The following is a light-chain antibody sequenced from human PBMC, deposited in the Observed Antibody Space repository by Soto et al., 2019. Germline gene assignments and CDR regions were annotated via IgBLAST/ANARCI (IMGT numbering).Light chain of an antibody. V-gene: IGLV2-11*01. Sequence: QSALTQPRSVSGSPGQSVTISCTGTSSDVGSYKDVSWYQHHPGKVPKLMIYDVSERPSGVPDRFSGSKSGNTASLTVSGLQAEDEANYYCSSYAGGNNWVFGGGTKVTVL. CDR1: SSDVGSYKD. CDR3: SSYAGGNNWV. J-gene: IGLJ3*02. CDR2: DVS.